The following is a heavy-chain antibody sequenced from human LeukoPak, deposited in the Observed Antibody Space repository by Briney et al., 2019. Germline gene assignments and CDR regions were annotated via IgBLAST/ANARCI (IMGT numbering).Heavy chain of an antibody. J-gene: IGHJ4*02. CDR3: AKVASHILTGFYFDY. CDR1: GFTFSTYG. D-gene: IGHD3-9*01. V-gene: IGHV3-30*18. CDR2: ISSDGSNK. Sequence: PGRSLRLSCAASGFTFSTYGMHWVRQAPGKGLEWVALISSDGSNKYYADSVKGRFTISRDNSMNTLYLQMNSLRTEDTAVYYCAKVASHILTGFYFDYWGQGTLVTVSS.